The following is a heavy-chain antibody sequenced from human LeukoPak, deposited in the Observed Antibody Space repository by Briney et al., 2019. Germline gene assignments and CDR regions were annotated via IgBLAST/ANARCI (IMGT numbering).Heavy chain of an antibody. D-gene: IGHD6-13*01. CDR2: ISYDGSNK. V-gene: IGHV3-30-3*01. Sequence: GGSLRLSCAASGFTFSSYAMHWVRQAPGKGLEWVAVISYDGSNKYYADPVKGRFTISRDNSKNTLYLQMNSLRAEDTAVYYCASPVIAAAGTQDSDYWGQGTLVTVSS. J-gene: IGHJ4*02. CDR1: GFTFSSYA. CDR3: ASPVIAAAGTQDSDY.